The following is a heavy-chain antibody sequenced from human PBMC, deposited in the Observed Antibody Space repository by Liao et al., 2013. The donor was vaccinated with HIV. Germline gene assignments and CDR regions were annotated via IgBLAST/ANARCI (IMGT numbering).Heavy chain of an antibody. D-gene: IGHD3-3*01. Sequence: QVQLQESGPGLVKPSQTLSLNCSVSGGSINSGSYYWSWFRQAAGKAMEWIGRADSGGRTKYNPSLKSRVTISIDTSKRQFYLKLTSVSAADTGIYYCTRDFWTWGQGTPVTVS. V-gene: IGHV4-61*02. J-gene: IGHJ5*02. CDR3: TRDFWT. CDR1: GGSINSGSYY. CDR2: ADSGGRT.